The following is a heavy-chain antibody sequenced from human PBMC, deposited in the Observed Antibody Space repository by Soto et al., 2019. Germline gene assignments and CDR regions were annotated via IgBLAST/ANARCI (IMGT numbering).Heavy chain of an antibody. V-gene: IGHV3-9*01. D-gene: IGHD2-21*02. J-gene: IGHJ5*02. CDR1: GFIINDFA. Sequence: GGSLRLSCAASGFIINDFAIHWVSQAPGKGLEWVSSIRWDSGKIGYADSVTGRFCVSRDNADNSLFLQMSRLKPDYTAFYSCVKDKPGRDDDCEPTWFEPWGQGTLVTVS. CDR3: VKDKPGRDDDCEPTWFEP. CDR2: IRWDSGKI.